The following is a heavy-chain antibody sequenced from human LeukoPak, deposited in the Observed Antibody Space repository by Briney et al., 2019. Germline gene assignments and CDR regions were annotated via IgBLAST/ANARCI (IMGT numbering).Heavy chain of an antibody. J-gene: IGHJ4*02. Sequence: ASVKVSCKASGYTFTGYYMHWVRQAPGQGLEWMGWINPNSGGTNYAQKFQGRVTMTRDTSISTAYMELSRLRSDDTAVYYCARASIAARRNLPCDYWGQGTLVTVSS. D-gene: IGHD6-6*01. CDR1: GYTFTGYY. V-gene: IGHV1-2*02. CDR2: INPNSGGT. CDR3: ARASIAARRNLPCDY.